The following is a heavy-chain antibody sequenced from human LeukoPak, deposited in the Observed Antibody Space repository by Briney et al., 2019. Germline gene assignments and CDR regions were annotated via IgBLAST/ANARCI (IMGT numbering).Heavy chain of an antibody. D-gene: IGHD2-21*01. J-gene: IGHJ4*02. CDR3: ARGLLWSYYFDY. Sequence: GGSLRLSCAASGFTVSSNYMSWVRQAPGKGLEWVSVIYSGGSTYYVDSVKGRFTISRDNSKNTLYLQMNSLRAEDTAVYYCARGLLWSYYFDYWGQGTLVTVSS. CDR1: GFTVSSNY. CDR2: IYSGGST. V-gene: IGHV3-53*01.